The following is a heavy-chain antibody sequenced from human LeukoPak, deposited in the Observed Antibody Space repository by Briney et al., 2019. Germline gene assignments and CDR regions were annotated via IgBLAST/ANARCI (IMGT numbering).Heavy chain of an antibody. Sequence: ASVKVSCKASGGTFSSYAISWVRQAPRQGLEWMGGIIPIFGTANYAQKFQGRVTITADKSTSTAYMELSSLRSEDTAAYYCARKVPNDSSGYYYRGQFDPWGQGTLVTVSS. V-gene: IGHV1-69*06. CDR3: ARKVPNDSSGYYYRGQFDP. J-gene: IGHJ5*02. D-gene: IGHD3-22*01. CDR1: GGTFSSYA. CDR2: IIPIFGTA.